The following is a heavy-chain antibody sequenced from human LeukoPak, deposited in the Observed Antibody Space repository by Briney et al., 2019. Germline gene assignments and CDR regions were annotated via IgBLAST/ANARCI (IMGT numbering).Heavy chain of an antibody. Sequence: ASVKVSCKTSGYTFTGYYMHWVRQAPRQGLEWMGWINPNSGGTNYAQKFQGRVTMTRDTSISTAYMELSRLRSDDTAVYYCARVRFRDYYGMDVWGQGTTVTVSS. CDR1: GYTFTGYY. V-gene: IGHV1-2*02. CDR2: INPNSGGT. J-gene: IGHJ6*02. CDR3: ARVRFRDYYGMDV.